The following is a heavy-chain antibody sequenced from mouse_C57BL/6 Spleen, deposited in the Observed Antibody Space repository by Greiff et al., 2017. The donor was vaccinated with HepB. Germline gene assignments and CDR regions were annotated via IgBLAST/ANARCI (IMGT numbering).Heavy chain of an antibody. J-gene: IGHJ1*03. V-gene: IGHV14-1*01. Sequence: VQLQQSGAELVRPGASVKLSCTASGFNIKDYYMHWVKQRPEQGLEWIGRIDPEDGDTEYAPKFQGKATMTADTSSHPAYLQLSSLTAEDTAVYYCTITTGDWYFDVWGTGTTVTVSS. D-gene: IGHD1-1*01. CDR3: TITTGDWYFDV. CDR2: IDPEDGDT. CDR1: GFNIKDYY.